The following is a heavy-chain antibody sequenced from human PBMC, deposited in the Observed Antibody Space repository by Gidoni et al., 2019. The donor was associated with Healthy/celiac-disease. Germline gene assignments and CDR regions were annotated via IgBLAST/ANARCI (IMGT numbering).Heavy chain of an antibody. CDR2: ISGSGGST. CDR3: AKDFSNRGATTLYYYCYYMDV. V-gene: IGHV3-23*01. J-gene: IGHJ6*03. D-gene: IGHD5-12*01. CDR1: GFTFSSYA. Sequence: EVQLLESGGGLVQPGGSLRLSCAASGFTFSSYAMSWVRQAPGKGLEWVSAISGSGGSTYYADSVKGRFTISRDNSKNTLYLQMNSLRAEDTAVYYCAKDFSNRGATTLYYYCYYMDVWGKGTTVTVSS.